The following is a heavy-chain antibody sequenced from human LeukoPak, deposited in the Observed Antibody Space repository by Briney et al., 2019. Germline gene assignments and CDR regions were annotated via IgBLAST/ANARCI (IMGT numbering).Heavy chain of an antibody. D-gene: IGHD1-1*01. CDR3: ARVRKRPSIRFDY. J-gene: IGHJ4*02. V-gene: IGHV4-34*01. CDR2: INHSGST. CDR1: GGSISSYY. Sequence: PSETLSLTCTVSGGSISSYYWSWIRQPPGKGLEWIGEINHSGSTNYNPSLKSRVTISVDTSKNQFSLELSSVTAADTAVYYCARVRKRPSIRFDYWGQGTLVTVSS.